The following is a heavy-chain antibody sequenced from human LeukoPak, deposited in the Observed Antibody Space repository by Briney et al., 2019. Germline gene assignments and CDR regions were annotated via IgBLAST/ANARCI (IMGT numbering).Heavy chain of an antibody. CDR2: INPNSGGT. CDR3: AREMITFGGVIAPDAFDI. J-gene: IGHJ3*02. D-gene: IGHD3-16*02. Sequence: ASVKVSCKASGYTLTGYYMHWVRQAPGQGLEWVGWINPNSGGTNYAQKFPGRVTMTRDTAISTAYMELSRLRSDDTAVYYCAREMITFGGVIAPDAFDIWGQGTMVTVSS. V-gene: IGHV1-2*02. CDR1: GYTLTGYY.